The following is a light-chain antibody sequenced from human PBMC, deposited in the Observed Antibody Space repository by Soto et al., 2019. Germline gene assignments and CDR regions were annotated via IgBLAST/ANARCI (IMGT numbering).Light chain of an antibody. CDR1: QSLSTK. Sequence: EIELTQSPATLSVSVGESATISCRASQSLSTKLAWYQQKPGQAPTLLIYDASSWANGVPSRFSGSGAGTEFTLTISSLQPDDFAAYYCQQDNSYCPKTFGQGTKLEIK. CDR2: DAS. CDR3: QQDNSYCPKT. J-gene: IGKJ2*01. V-gene: IGKV1-5*01.